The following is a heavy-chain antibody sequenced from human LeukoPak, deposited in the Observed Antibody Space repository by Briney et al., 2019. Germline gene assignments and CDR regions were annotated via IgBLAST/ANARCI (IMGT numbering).Heavy chain of an antibody. CDR1: GGTFRSYG. CDR3: ARGLYCSSSTSCYDYGMDV. D-gene: IGHD2-2*01. Sequence: SVKVSCKASGGTFRSYGLNWVRQAPGQGLEWMGGIIPILGTAKYAQKLQDRVTITADESTNTGYMELSSLRSEDTAVYYSARGLYCSSSTSCYDYGMDVWGQGTTVTVSS. CDR2: IIPILGTA. V-gene: IGHV1-69*01. J-gene: IGHJ6*02.